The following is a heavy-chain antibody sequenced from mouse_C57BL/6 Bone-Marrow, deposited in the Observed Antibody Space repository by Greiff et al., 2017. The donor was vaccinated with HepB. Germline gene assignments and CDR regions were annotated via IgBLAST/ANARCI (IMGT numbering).Heavy chain of an antibody. V-gene: IGHV3-6*01. J-gene: IGHJ2*01. CDR3: ARRITTVEYYFDY. Sequence: EVKLQESGPGLVKPSQSLSLTCSVTGYSITSGYYWNWIRQFPGNKLEWMGYISYDGSNNYNPSLKNRISITRDTSKNQFFLKLNSVTTEDTATYYCARRITTVEYYFDYWGQGTTLTVSS. CDR2: ISYDGSN. D-gene: IGHD1-1*01. CDR1: GYSITSGYY.